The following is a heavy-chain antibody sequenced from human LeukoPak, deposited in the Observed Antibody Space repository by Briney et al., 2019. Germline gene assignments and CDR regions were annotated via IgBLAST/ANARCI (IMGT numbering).Heavy chain of an antibody. Sequence: GGSLTLSCAVSGLTFRGSAMNWLRQAPGKGLEWVSFISGSGGSIHYADSVKGRFTISRDNSKNTLYLQMNGLRAEDTAIYHCAKIPPTGPLDYWGQGTQVTGSS. J-gene: IGHJ4*02. CDR3: AKIPPTGPLDY. CDR1: GLTFRGSA. D-gene: IGHD1-1*01. V-gene: IGHV3-23*01. CDR2: ISGSGGSI.